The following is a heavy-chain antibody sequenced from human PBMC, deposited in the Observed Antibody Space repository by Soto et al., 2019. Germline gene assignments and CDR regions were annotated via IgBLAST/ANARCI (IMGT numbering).Heavy chain of an antibody. Sequence: QLQLQESGPGLVKPSETLSLTCTVSGASISSSSYYWGWIRQPPGKGLEWLGSIYYSGNTYYNPSLNRRATITVDTSKSQFSLKLSCVTAADAAVYYCARQSLIRIFVVVSSWFDPWGQGDLVTVSS. D-gene: IGHD3-3*02. V-gene: IGHV4-39*01. CDR1: GASISSSSYY. J-gene: IGHJ5*02. CDR2: IYYSGNT. CDR3: ARQSLIRIFVVVSSWFDP.